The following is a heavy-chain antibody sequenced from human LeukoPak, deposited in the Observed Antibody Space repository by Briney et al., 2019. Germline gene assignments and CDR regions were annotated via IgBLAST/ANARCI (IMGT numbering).Heavy chain of an antibody. D-gene: IGHD2-2*01. CDR3: ARESPSKYVFDY. Sequence: SETLSLTCTVPGGSMSSSTDYWSWFRQPAGKGLEWIGRIYTSGYTNYNPSLKSRVTISRDTSKNQFSLEMSSVTAADTAVYYCARESPSKYVFDYWGQGILVTVSS. J-gene: IGHJ4*02. V-gene: IGHV4-61*02. CDR2: IYTSGYT. CDR1: GGSMSSSTDY.